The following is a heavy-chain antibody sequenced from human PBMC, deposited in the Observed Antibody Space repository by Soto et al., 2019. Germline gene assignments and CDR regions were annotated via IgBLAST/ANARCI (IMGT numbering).Heavy chain of an antibody. V-gene: IGHV1-69*12. Sequence: QVQLVQSGAEVKKPGSSVKVSCKASGGTFSSYALSWVRQAPGQGLEWMGGIIPMSGATNYAQKFQGRVTFTADESTTTASLELTSLRSEDTAVYYCARGGPENDYWGQGTLVTVSS. CDR3: ARGGPENDY. D-gene: IGHD1-26*01. CDR2: IIPMSGAT. J-gene: IGHJ4*02. CDR1: GGTFSSYA.